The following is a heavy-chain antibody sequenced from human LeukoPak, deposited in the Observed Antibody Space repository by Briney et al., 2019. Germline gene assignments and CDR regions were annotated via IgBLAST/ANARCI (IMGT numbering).Heavy chain of an antibody. V-gene: IGHV4-31*03. Sequence: SETLSLTCTVSGGSISSGGYYWSWIRQHPGKGLEWIGYIYYSGSTYYNPSLKSRVTISVDTSKNQFSLKLSSVTAADTAVYYCARSYGSGWEGTNWFDPWGQGTLVTVSS. CDR3: ARSYGSGWEGTNWFDP. J-gene: IGHJ5*02. D-gene: IGHD3-10*01. CDR2: IYYSGST. CDR1: GGSISSGGYY.